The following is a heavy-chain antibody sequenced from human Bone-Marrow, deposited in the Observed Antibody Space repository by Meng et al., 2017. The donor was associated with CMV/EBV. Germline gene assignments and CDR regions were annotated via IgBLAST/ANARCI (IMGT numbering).Heavy chain of an antibody. V-gene: IGHV3-33*01. J-gene: IGHJ4*02. CDR3: ARGGGPDY. Sequence: GESLKISCAASGFTFSSYGIHWVRQAPGKGLEWVALIWYDGSKKYYADSVQGRFAVSRDNSKNTLYLQMNSLRAEDTAVYYCARGGGPDYWGQGTLVTVSS. CDR1: GFTFSSYG. CDR2: IWYDGSKK. D-gene: IGHD3-10*01.